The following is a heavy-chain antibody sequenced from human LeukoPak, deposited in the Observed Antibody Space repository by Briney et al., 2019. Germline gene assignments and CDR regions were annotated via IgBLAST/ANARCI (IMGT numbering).Heavy chain of an antibody. CDR3: VRACGDGGCQQAFDL. V-gene: IGHV1-46*01. D-gene: IGHD2-21*01. Sequence: GASVKVSCKASGYSYTNYFMHWVRQAPGQGFEWMGIIDSGDGTTNYTQKFQGRITMTRDTSTSSVYMELSSLRSEDTALYYCVRACGDGGCQQAFDLWGQGTMITVSS. J-gene: IGHJ3*01. CDR1: GYSYTNYF. CDR2: IDSGDGTT.